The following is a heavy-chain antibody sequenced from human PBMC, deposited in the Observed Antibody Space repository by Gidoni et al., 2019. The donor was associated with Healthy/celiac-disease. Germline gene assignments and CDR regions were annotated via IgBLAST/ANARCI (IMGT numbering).Heavy chain of an antibody. V-gene: IGHV4-61*01. CDR3: AREAWSIAAAGLNAFDI. D-gene: IGHD6-13*01. CDR2: ISYSGST. CDR1: GGSVSSGSYY. J-gene: IGHJ3*02. Sequence: QVQLQESGPGLVKPSETLSITCTVSGGSVSSGSYYWSWIRQPPGKGLEWIGYISYSGSTNYNPSLKSRVTISVDTSKNQFSLKLSSVTAADTAVYYCAREAWSIAAAGLNAFDIWGQGTMVTVSS.